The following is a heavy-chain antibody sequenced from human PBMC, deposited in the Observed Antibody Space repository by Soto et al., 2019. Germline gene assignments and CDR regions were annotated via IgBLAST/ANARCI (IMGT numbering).Heavy chain of an antibody. CDR3: ARHDEWFDP. V-gene: IGHV4-39*01. CDR1: GDSMTSPPYY. Sequence: SETLSLTCNVSGDSMTSPPYYWGWIRQPPGKGLEWIGTVYYSGATYYNPSLRGRLTVSADTSKNYFPLRLTSVTAADTAVYYCARHDEWFDPWGQGILVTVSS. J-gene: IGHJ5*02. CDR2: VYYSGAT.